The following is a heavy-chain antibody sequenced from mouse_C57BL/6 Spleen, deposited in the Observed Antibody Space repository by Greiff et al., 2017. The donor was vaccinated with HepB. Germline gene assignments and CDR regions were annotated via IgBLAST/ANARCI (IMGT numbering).Heavy chain of an antibody. CDR3: ASNSNFYAMDY. J-gene: IGHJ4*01. V-gene: IGHV1-82*01. D-gene: IGHD2-5*01. Sequence: VQLQQSGPELVKPGASVKISCKASGYAFSSSWMNWVKQRPGKGLEWIGRIYPGDGDTNYNGKFKGKATLTADKSSSTAYMQLSSLTSEDSAVYFCASNSNFYAMDYWGQGTSVTVSS. CDR2: IYPGDGDT. CDR1: GYAFSSSW.